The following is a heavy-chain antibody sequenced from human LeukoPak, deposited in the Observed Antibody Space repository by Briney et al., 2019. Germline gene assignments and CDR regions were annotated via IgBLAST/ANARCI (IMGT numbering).Heavy chain of an antibody. J-gene: IGHJ6*02. Sequence: GGSLRLSCAASGFTFSSNAMHWVRQAPGKGLEYVSAISSNGGSTYYANSVKGRFTISRDNSKNTLYLQMGSLRAEDMAVYYCARVKDIVAPYYYYGMDVWGQGTTVTVSS. D-gene: IGHD5-12*01. CDR1: GFTFSSNA. CDR2: ISSNGGST. V-gene: IGHV3-64*01. CDR3: ARVKDIVAPYYYYGMDV.